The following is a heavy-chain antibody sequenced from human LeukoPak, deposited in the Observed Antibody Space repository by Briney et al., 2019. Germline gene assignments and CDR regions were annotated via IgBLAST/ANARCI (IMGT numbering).Heavy chain of an antibody. V-gene: IGHV3-74*01. J-gene: IGHJ4*02. Sequence: GGSLRLSCVASGFTFSSYWMHWVRQAPGKGLVWVSRINSDGTSTNYADSVKGRFTISRDNAKNMLYLQMNSLRAEDTAVFYCVRDRGGTFHYWGQGSLVTVSS. CDR3: VRDRGGTFHY. CDR2: INSDGTST. CDR1: GFTFSSYW. D-gene: IGHD1-1*01.